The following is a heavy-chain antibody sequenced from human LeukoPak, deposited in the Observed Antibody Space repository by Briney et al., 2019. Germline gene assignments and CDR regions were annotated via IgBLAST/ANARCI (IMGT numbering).Heavy chain of an antibody. J-gene: IGHJ4*02. Sequence: SETLSLTCTVSGGSISSSSYYWGWIRQPPGKGLEWIGSIYYSGSTYYNPSLKSRVTISVDTSKNQFSLKLSSVTAADTAVYYCARGMYSSGWPIDYWGQGTLVTVSS. D-gene: IGHD6-19*01. V-gene: IGHV4-39*01. CDR2: IYYSGST. CDR1: GGSISSSSYY. CDR3: ARGMYSSGWPIDY.